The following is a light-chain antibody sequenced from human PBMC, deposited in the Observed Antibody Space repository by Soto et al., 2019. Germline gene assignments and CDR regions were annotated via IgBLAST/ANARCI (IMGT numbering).Light chain of an antibody. Sequence: QSVLTQPPSVSGTPGQRVTISCSGSSSNIGMNTVNWYQQLPGTAPKVLIHNNNQRPSGVPDRFSGSTSGTSASLAISGLQSEAEAAYYCGAWDGSLKGYVFGTGTKLTVL. CDR1: SSNIGMNT. CDR2: NNN. CDR3: GAWDGSLKGYV. J-gene: IGLJ1*01. V-gene: IGLV1-44*01.